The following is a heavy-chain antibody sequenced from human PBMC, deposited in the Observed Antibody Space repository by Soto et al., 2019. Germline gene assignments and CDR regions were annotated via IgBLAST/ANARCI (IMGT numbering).Heavy chain of an antibody. CDR3: ARAGWKQNWFDP. V-gene: IGHV4-30-4*01. Sequence: SETLSLTCTVSGGSISSGDYYWSWIRQPPGKGLEWIGYIYYSGSTYYNPSLKSRVTISVDTFKNQFSLKLSSVTAADTAVYYCARAGWKQNWFDPWGQGTLVTVSS. CDR2: IYYSGST. D-gene: IGHD1-1*01. CDR1: GGSISSGDYY. J-gene: IGHJ5*02.